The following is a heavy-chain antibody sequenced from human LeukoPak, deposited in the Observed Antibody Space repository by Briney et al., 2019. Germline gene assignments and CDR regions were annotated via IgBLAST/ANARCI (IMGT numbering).Heavy chain of an antibody. D-gene: IGHD3-3*01. CDR1: GFTFSSYS. J-gene: IGHJ4*02. V-gene: IGHV3-21*01. CDR2: MSSSSSYI. CDR3: ARDPSVGVTIFGVVSSD. Sequence: GGSLRLSCAASGFTFSSYSMNLVRQAPGKGLEWVSSMSSSSSYIYYADSVKGRFTISRDNAKNSLYLQMNSLRAEDTAVYYCARDPSVGVTIFGVVSSDWGQGTLVTVSS.